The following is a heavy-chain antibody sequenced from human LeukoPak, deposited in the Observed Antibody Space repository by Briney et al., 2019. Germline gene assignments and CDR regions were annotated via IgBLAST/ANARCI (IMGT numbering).Heavy chain of an antibody. CDR2: IKSDGSTK. CDR1: GFTFSSYG. V-gene: IGHV3-7*03. Sequence: QSGGSLRLSCAASGFTFSSYGMHWVRQAPGKGLEWVANIKSDGSTKFYVDSVKGRFTISRDNAESSLYLQMNSLRAEDTAVYYCARIGSASTNWFDPWGQGTLVTVSS. D-gene: IGHD1-1*01. J-gene: IGHJ5*02. CDR3: ARIGSASTNWFDP.